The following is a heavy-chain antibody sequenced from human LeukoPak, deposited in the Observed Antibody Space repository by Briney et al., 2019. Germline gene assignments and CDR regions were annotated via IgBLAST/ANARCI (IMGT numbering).Heavy chain of an antibody. CDR1: GFTFSDYW. Sequence: PGGSLRLSCAASGFTFSDYWMSWVRQAPGKGLEWVSGISWNSGSIGYADSVKGRFTISRDNAKNSLYLQMNSLRAEDTALYYCAKSVAGTLDYWGQGTLVTVSS. CDR3: AKSVAGTLDY. V-gene: IGHV3-9*01. CDR2: ISWNSGSI. J-gene: IGHJ4*02. D-gene: IGHD6-19*01.